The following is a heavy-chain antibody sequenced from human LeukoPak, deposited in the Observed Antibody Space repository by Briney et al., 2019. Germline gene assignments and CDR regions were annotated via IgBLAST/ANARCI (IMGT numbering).Heavy chain of an antibody. J-gene: IGHJ4*02. CDR1: GFTFSSYE. D-gene: IGHD3-10*01. CDR2: ISSSGSTI. CDR3: AALDLLLWFGEADY. Sequence: GGSLRLSCAASGFTFSSYEMNWVRQAPGKGLEWVSYISSSGSTIYYADSVKGRFTISRDNAKNSRYLQMNSLRAEDTAVYYCAALDLLLWFGEADYWGQGTLVTVSS. V-gene: IGHV3-48*03.